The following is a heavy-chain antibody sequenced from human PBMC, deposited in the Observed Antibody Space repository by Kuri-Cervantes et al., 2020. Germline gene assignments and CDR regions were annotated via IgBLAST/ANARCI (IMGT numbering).Heavy chain of an antibody. D-gene: IGHD3-9*01. Sequence: SETLSLTCAVSGYSISSGYYWGWIRQPPGKGLEWMGSIYHSEKTHDNLSLKSRVTISVDTSKNQFSLKLSSVTAADTAVYYCARHLDILTKRAFDTWGQGTMVTVSS. J-gene: IGHJ3*02. CDR1: GYSISSGYY. V-gene: IGHV4-38-2*01. CDR2: IYHSEKT. CDR3: ARHLDILTKRAFDT.